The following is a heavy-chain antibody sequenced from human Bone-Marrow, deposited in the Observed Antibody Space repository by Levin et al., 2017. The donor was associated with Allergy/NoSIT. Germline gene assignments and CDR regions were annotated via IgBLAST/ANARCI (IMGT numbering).Heavy chain of an antibody. V-gene: IGHV3-53*01. CDR2: IYGGNST. Sequence: GGSLRLSCAASEFTVRTNYMSWVRQASGKGLEWVSVIYGGNSTYYADSVKGRFTVSRDTSHNTVYLQMRSLSAEDTGVYYCATARIPTPGYSDYWGQGVLVTVSP. J-gene: IGHJ4*02. D-gene: IGHD2-15*01. CDR1: EFTVRTNY. CDR3: ATARIPTPGYSDY.